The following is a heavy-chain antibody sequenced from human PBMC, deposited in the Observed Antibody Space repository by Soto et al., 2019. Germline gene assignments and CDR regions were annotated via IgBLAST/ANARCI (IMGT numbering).Heavy chain of an antibody. CDR2: ISSSSSYI. V-gene: IGHV3-21*01. D-gene: IGHD3-10*01. CDR3: ARDPHYYGSGSYEA. Sequence: EVQLVESGGGLVKPGGSLRLSCAASGFTFSSYSMNWVRQAPGKGLEWVSSISSSSSYIYYADSVKGRFTISRDNAKNSLYLQMNSPRAEDTAVYYCARDPHYYGSGSYEAWGQGTLVTVSS. CDR1: GFTFSSYS. J-gene: IGHJ5*02.